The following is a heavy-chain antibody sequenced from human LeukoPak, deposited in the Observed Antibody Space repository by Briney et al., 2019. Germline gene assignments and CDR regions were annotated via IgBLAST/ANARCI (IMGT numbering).Heavy chain of an antibody. J-gene: IGHJ4*02. CDR1: GFTFDDYA. D-gene: IGHD1-7*01. CDR3: AKAGTRGYFDY. Sequence: GGSLRLSCAASGFTFDDYAMHWVRQAPGKGLEWVSGISWNSGSIGYADSVKGRFTISRDNAKNSLYLQMNSLRAEDMALYYCAKAGTRGYFDYWGQGTLVTVSS. V-gene: IGHV3-9*03. CDR2: ISWNSGSI.